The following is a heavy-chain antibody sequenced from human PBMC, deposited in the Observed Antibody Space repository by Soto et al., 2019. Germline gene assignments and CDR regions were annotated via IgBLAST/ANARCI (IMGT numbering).Heavy chain of an antibody. CDR1: GFTFSSYA. V-gene: IGHV3-23*01. D-gene: IGHD4-17*01. Sequence: EGSLRLSCAASGFTFSSYAMSWVLQAPGKGLEWVSAISGSGGSTYYADSVKGRFTISRDNSKNTLYLQMNSLRAEDTAVYYCSKDHPDSRLRPDYFDYWGQGTLVTVSS. CDR2: ISGSGGST. J-gene: IGHJ4*02. CDR3: SKDHPDSRLRPDYFDY.